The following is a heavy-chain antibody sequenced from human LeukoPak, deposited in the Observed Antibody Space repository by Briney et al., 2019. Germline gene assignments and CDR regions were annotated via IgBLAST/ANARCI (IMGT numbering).Heavy chain of an antibody. J-gene: IGHJ4*02. CDR1: GFTFSSYW. V-gene: IGHV3-7*01. D-gene: IGHD4-17*01. CDR3: ARDCGDYAFPYYFDY. CDR2: IKQDGSEK. Sequence: GGSLRLSCAASGFTFSSYWMSWVRQAPGKGLEWVANIKQDGSEKYYVDSVKGRFTISRDNAKNSLYLQMNSLRAEDTAVYYCARDCGDYAFPYYFDYWGQGTLVTVSS.